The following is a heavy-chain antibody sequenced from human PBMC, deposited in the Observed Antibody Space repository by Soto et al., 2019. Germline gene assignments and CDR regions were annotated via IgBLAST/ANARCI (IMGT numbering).Heavy chain of an antibody. Sequence: EASVKVSCKASGGTFSSCAISWVRQAPGQGLEWMGGIISMFDTVDYAQKFQGRVTIIADKSTSTVYMEVSSLRSEDTAVYYCASQKLWFGELLSNYYYYYGLDVWGQGTTVTVSS. CDR2: IISMFDTV. D-gene: IGHD3-10*01. J-gene: IGHJ6*02. CDR1: GGTFSSCA. CDR3: ASQKLWFGELLSNYYYYYGLDV. V-gene: IGHV1-69*06.